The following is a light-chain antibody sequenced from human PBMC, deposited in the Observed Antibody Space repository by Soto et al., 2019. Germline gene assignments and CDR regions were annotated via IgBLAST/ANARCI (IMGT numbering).Light chain of an antibody. CDR2: DVS. Sequence: QSVLTQPASVSGSPGQSITISCTGTSSDVGGYNYVSWYQQHPGKAPKLMIYDVSNRPSGVSNRFSGSKSGNTASLTISGLQAEDAADYYCSSYTSSSTPLFGGGTQLTVL. CDR1: SSDVGGYNY. V-gene: IGLV2-14*01. J-gene: IGLJ2*01. CDR3: SSYTSSSTPL.